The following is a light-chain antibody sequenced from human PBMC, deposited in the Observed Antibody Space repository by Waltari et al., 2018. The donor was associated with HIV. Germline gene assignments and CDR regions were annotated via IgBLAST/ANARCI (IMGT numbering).Light chain of an antibody. CDR2: WAS. CDR3: HQYYSAPGT. Sequence: DIVMPQSPDSLAVSLGETATITCKSSQSVLYCSDNKNYLAWSHQKPGQPPMLLIYWASTRECGVPGRCSGSGSGTDFTLTFSSLHAEDVAVDYCHQYYSAPGTFGQGTKVEI. J-gene: IGKJ1*01. V-gene: IGKV4-1*01. CDR1: QSVLYCSDNKNY.